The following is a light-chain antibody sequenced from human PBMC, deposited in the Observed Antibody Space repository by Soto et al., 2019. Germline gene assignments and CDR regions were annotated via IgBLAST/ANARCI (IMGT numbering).Light chain of an antibody. CDR3: QQYYSYHIT. Sequence: AIRMTQSPSSFSASTGDRVTITCRASQGISSYLAWYQQKPGKAPKLLIYAASTLQSGVPSRFSGSGSGTDFTLTISCLQSEDFATYYCQQYYSYHITFGQATRLEIK. CDR1: QGISSY. J-gene: IGKJ5*01. V-gene: IGKV1-8*01. CDR2: AAS.